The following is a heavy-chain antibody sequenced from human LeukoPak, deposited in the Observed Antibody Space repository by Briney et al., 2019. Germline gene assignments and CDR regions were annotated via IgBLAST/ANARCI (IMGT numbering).Heavy chain of an antibody. CDR1: GFTFSNYG. V-gene: IGHV3-30*18. J-gene: IGHJ4*02. Sequence: PGGSLRLSCAASGFTFSNYGMHWVRQAPGKGLEWVTLVSYAGSNKYYVDSVKGRFTISRDDSKNTLYLQMNSLRAEDTAIYYCAKGGMMVYAVTYIDSWGQGTLVTVSS. D-gene: IGHD2-8*01. CDR2: VSYAGSNK. CDR3: AKGGMMVYAVTYIDS.